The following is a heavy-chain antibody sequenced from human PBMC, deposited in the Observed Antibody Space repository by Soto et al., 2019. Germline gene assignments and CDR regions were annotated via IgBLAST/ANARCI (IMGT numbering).Heavy chain of an antibody. CDR2: IKQDGSEK. J-gene: IGHJ5*02. CDR3: ARDRSLAS. CDR1: GFTFSNSP. Sequence: GGSLRLSCADSGFTFSNSPMSWVRQVQGKGLEWVANIKQDGSEKYYVDSVKGRFTISRDNAKNSLYLQMNSLRAEDTVVYYCARDRSLASWGQGTLVTVSS. V-gene: IGHV3-7*01.